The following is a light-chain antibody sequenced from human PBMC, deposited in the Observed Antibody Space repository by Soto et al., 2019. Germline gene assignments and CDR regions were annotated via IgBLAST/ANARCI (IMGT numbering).Light chain of an antibody. V-gene: IGLV2-14*01. CDR1: SSDIGGYNY. CDR3: CSKTSSITYV. J-gene: IGLJ1*01. Sequence: QSVLTQPASVSGSPGQSITISCTGTSSDIGGYNYVSWYQQHPGEAPKLVIYEVSNRPSGVSNRFSGSKSGNTASLTISGLQADDEADYHCCSKTSSITYVFGSGTKLTVL. CDR2: EVS.